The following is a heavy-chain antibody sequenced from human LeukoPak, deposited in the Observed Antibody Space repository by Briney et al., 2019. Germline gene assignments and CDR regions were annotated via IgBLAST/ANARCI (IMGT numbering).Heavy chain of an antibody. CDR3: AIRKWPVQFGP. J-gene: IGHJ5*02. V-gene: IGHV1-2*02. D-gene: IGHD1-1*01. CDR2: INPNSGGT. CDR1: GYTFTGYY. Sequence: ASVKVSCKSSGYTFTGYYMHWVRQAPGQGLEWMGWINPNSGGTNYAQKFQGRVTMTRDTSISTAYMALSRLRSDDTAVYYCAIRKWPVQFGPWGQGTLVTVSS.